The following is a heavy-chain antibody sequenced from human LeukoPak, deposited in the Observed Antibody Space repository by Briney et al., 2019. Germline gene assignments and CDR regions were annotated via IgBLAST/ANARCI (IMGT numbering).Heavy chain of an antibody. CDR2: IFYSGST. CDR1: GDSISRYY. D-gene: IGHD3-10*01. Sequence: PSETLSLTCTVSGDSISRYYWSWIRQPPGKGLEWIGHIFYSGSTNYNPSLKSRVTISVDRSKNQFSLKLTSVTAADTAVYYCARAGAWQIDPWGQGTLVTVSS. CDR3: ARAGAWQIDP. J-gene: IGHJ5*02. V-gene: IGHV4-59*01.